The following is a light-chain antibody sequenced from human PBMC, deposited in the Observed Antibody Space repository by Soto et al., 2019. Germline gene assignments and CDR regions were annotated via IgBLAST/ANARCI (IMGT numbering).Light chain of an antibody. Sequence: QTVLTQPASVYGSPGQSITISCTGTSSDVGGYNYVSWYQQHPGKAPKLMIYDVSYRPSGVSNRFSGSKSGNTASLTISGLQAEDESDYYCSSYTSSSTRVFGTGTKLTVL. V-gene: IGLV2-14*01. CDR2: DVS. J-gene: IGLJ1*01. CDR1: SSDVGGYNY. CDR3: SSYTSSSTRV.